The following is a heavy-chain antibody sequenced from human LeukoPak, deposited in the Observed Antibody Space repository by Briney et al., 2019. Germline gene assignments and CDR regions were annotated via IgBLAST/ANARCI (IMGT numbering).Heavy chain of an antibody. V-gene: IGHV3-11*01. CDR3: ARGPPSWSGYSRGLGDSYFDY. D-gene: IGHD3-3*01. CDR1: GFTFSDYY. J-gene: IGHJ4*02. Sequence: GGSLRLSCAASGFTFSDYYMSWIRQAPGKGLEWVSYISSSGSTIYYADSVKGRFTISRDNAKNSLYLQMNSLRAEDTAVYYCARGPPSWSGYSRGLGDSYFDYWGQGTLVTVSS. CDR2: ISSSGSTI.